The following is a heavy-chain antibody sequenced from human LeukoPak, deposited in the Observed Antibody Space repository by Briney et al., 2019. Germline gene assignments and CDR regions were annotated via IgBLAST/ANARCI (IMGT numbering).Heavy chain of an antibody. Sequence: SETLSLTCTVSGGSISSYYWSWIRQPPGKGLEWIGYLSYSGSTNYNPSLKSRVTISVDTSKNQFSLKLSSVTAADTAVYYCARGEYNYGGHNWFDPWGRGILVTVSS. V-gene: IGHV4-59*01. CDR3: ARGEYNYGGHNWFDP. CDR1: GGSISSYY. CDR2: LSYSGST. J-gene: IGHJ5*02. D-gene: IGHD5-18*01.